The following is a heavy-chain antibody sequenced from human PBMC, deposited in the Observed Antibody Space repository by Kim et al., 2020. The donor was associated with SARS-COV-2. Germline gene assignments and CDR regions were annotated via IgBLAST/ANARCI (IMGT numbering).Heavy chain of an antibody. CDR1: GGSISSYY. D-gene: IGHD4-17*01. CDR2: IYYSGST. J-gene: IGHJ6*02. Sequence: SETLSLTCTVSGGSISSYYWTWIRQPPGKGLEWIGYIYYSGSTNYNPSLKRRVTISVDTSKNQFSLKLKSVTAADTAVYYCARGVTVTTSTPYYYGMDVWGQGTTVTVSS. V-gene: IGHV4-59*01. CDR3: ARGVTVTTSTPYYYGMDV.